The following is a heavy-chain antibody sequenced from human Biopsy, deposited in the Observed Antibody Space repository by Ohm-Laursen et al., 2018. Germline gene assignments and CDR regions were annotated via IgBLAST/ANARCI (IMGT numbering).Heavy chain of an antibody. V-gene: IGHV4-31*03. Sequence: TLSLTCTVSGVSINGGRYYWNWIRHHPGKGLEWIGNIFYSANTYYNPSLKGRVTISVDTSKNQFSLKLSSVPAADTAVYYCARLGSGDYFPTFFDFWGQGALVTVSS. J-gene: IGHJ4*02. CDR2: IFYSANT. CDR3: ARLGSGDYFPTFFDF. CDR1: GVSINGGRYY. D-gene: IGHD5-12*01.